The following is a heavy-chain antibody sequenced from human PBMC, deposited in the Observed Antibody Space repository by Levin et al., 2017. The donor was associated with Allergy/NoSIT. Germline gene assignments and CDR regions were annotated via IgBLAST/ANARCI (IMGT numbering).Heavy chain of an antibody. D-gene: IGHD2-15*01. CDR2: IYWDDDK. V-gene: IGHV2-5*02. J-gene: IGHJ4*02. CDR3: AHTPVAATSFDY. Sequence: SGPTLVKPTQTLTLTCTFSGFSLSTSGVGVGWIRQPPGKALEWLALIYWDDDKRYSPSLKSRLTITKDTSKNQVVLTMTSMDPVDTATYCCAHTPVAATSFDYWGQGTLVTVSS. CDR1: GFSLSTSGVG.